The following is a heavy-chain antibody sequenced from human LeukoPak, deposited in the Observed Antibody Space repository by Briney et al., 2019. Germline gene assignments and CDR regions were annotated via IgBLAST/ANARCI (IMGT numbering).Heavy chain of an antibody. J-gene: IGHJ4*02. Sequence: GGSLRLSCAASGFTFSSYGMHWVRQAPGKGLEWVAFIRYDGSNKYYADSVKGRFTISRDNSKNTLYLQMNSLRAEDTAVYYCAKDRYGDYGTFDYWGQGTLVTVSS. CDR2: IRYDGSNK. CDR3: AKDRYGDYGTFDY. V-gene: IGHV3-30*02. D-gene: IGHD4-17*01. CDR1: GFTFSSYG.